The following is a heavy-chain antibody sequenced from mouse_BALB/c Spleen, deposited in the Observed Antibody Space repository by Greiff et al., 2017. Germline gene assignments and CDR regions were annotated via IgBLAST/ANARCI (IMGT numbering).Heavy chain of an antibody. D-gene: IGHD1-1*01. CDR3: ARTEGSIYYAMDY. CDR1: GFNIKDTY. CDR2: IDPANGNT. J-gene: IGHJ4*01. Sequence: VQLQQSGAELVKPGASVKLSCTASGFNIKDTYMHWVKQRPEQGLEWIGRIDPANGNTKYDPKFQGKATITADTSSNTAYLQLSSLTSEDTAVYYSARTEGSIYYAMDYWGQGTSGTVSS. V-gene: IGHV14-3*02.